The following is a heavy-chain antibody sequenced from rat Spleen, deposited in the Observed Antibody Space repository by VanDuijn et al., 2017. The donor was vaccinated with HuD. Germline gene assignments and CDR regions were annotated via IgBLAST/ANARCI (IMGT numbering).Heavy chain of an antibody. V-gene: IGHV5-29*01. D-gene: IGHD1-12*01. CDR1: GFTFNNYW. CDR2: INYDGSST. CDR3: ARSVIDY. Sequence: EVQLVESRGGLVQPGGSLKLSCVASGFTFNNYWMTWVRQAPTKGLEWVATINYDGSSTYYRDSVKGRFTISRDNAKSTLFLQMDSLRSEDTATYYCARSVIDYWGQGVMVTVSS. J-gene: IGHJ2*01.